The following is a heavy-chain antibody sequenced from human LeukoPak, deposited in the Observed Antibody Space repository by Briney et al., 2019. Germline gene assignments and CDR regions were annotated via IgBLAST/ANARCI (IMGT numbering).Heavy chain of an antibody. CDR2: ISGSGGST. J-gene: IGHJ4*02. CDR1: GFTFSSYA. CDR3: ARVLSVCSSTSCPPIGY. Sequence: PGGSLRLSCAASGFTFSSYAMSWVRQAPGKGLEWVSAISGSGGSTYYADSVKGRFTISRDNSKNTLYLQMNSLRAGDTAVYYCARVLSVCSSTSCPPIGYWGQGTLVTVSS. V-gene: IGHV3-23*01. D-gene: IGHD2-2*01.